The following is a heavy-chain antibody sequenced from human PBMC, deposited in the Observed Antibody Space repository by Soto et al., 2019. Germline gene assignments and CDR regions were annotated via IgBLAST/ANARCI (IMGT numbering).Heavy chain of an antibody. D-gene: IGHD6-6*01. V-gene: IGHV1-3*01. J-gene: IGHJ5*02. CDR1: GYTLTSYA. CDR3: ARDRIAARPREMYNWFDP. Sequence: ASVKVSCKASGYTLTSYAMHWVRQAPGQRLEWMGWINAGNGNTKYSQKFQGRVTITRDTSASTAYMELSSLRSEDTAVYYCARDRIAARPREMYNWFDPWGQGTLVTVS. CDR2: INAGNGNT.